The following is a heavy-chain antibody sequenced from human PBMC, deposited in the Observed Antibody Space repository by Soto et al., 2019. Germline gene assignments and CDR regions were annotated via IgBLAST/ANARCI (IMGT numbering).Heavy chain of an antibody. J-gene: IGHJ4*02. D-gene: IGHD2-2*01. CDR2: IYYSGST. CDR1: GGSISSSSYY. V-gene: IGHV4-39*01. Sequence: SETLSFTCTVSGGSISSSSYYWGWIRQPPGKGLEWIGSIYYSGSTYYNPSLKSRVTISVDTAKNQFSLKLSSVTAADTAVYYCASHVGYCSSTSCEQPFDYWGQGTLVT. CDR3: ASHVGYCSSTSCEQPFDY.